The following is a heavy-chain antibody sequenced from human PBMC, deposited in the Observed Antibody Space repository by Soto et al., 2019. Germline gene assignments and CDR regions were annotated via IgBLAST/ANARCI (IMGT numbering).Heavy chain of an antibody. Sequence: SVKVSCKASGGTFSSYAISWVRQAPGQGLEWMGGIIPIFGTANYAQKFQGRVTITADESTSTAYMELSSLRSEDTAVYYCAGVYRATKLWFDPWGQGTLVTVSS. V-gene: IGHV1-69*13. J-gene: IGHJ5*02. CDR3: AGVYRATKLWFDP. CDR2: IIPIFGTA. D-gene: IGHD1-26*01. CDR1: GGTFSSYA.